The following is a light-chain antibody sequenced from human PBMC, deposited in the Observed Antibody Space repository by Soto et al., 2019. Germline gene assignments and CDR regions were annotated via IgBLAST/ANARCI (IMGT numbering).Light chain of an antibody. CDR2: SNN. Sequence: QSVLTQPTSASGTPGQRVTISCSGSSSNIGSNTVTWYQQLPGTAPKLLIYSNNQRPSGVPDRFSGSKSGTSASLAISGLQSEDEADYYCAAWDDSLNGHVVFGGGTQLTVL. CDR3: AAWDDSLNGHVV. V-gene: IGLV1-44*01. CDR1: SSNIGSNT. J-gene: IGLJ2*01.